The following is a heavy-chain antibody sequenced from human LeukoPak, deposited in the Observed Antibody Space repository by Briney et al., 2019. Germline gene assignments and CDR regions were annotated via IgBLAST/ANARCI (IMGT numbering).Heavy chain of an antibody. Sequence: PGGSLRLSCAASGFTFSSYNMNWVRQAPGKGLEWVANIKQDGNEKYYVDSVKGRFTISRDNAKNSLYLQMNSLRAEDTALYYCARSGSFTYYFDYWGQGTLVTVSS. CDR2: IKQDGNEK. V-gene: IGHV3-7*03. J-gene: IGHJ4*02. CDR1: GFTFSSYN. CDR3: ARSGSFTYYFDY. D-gene: IGHD1-26*01.